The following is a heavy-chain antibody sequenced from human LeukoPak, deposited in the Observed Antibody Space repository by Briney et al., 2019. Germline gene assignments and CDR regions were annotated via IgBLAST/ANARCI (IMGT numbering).Heavy chain of an antibody. D-gene: IGHD3-3*02. V-gene: IGHV3-20*04. CDR2: INYNGAIT. CDR3: ARDRLGPSFSVSHFDL. CDR1: GFTFVDYG. J-gene: IGHJ4*02. Sequence: GGSLRLSCATSGFTFVDYGLSWVRRAPGKGLEWLCAINYNGAITDYADSVKGRFTISRDNAKNSLYLRIDSLRAEDTALYYCARDRLGPSFSVSHFDLWGQGTLVTVSS.